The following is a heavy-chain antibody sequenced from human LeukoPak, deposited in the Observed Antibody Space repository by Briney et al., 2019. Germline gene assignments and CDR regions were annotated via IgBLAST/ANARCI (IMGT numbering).Heavy chain of an antibody. V-gene: IGHV3-30*18. CDR1: GFTFSSYG. J-gene: IGHJ4*02. CDR2: ISYDGSNK. D-gene: IGHD3-22*01. Sequence: GGSLRLSCAASGFTFSSYGMHWVRQAPGKGLEWVAVISYDGSNKYYADSVKGRFTISRDNSKNTLYLQMNSLRAEDTAVYYCAKGSGYYDSSGYLDYWGQGTLATVSS. CDR3: AKGSGYYDSSGYLDY.